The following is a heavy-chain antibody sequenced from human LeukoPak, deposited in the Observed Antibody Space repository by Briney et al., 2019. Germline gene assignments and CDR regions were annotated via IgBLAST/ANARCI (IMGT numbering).Heavy chain of an antibody. CDR2: IVVGSGNT. J-gene: IGHJ3*01. D-gene: IGHD4-23*01. CDR1: GFTFTSSA. CDR3: AAEGRPTVVTFRKGAVDL. Sequence: TSVKVSCKASGFTFTSSAVQWVRQPRGQRLEWIGWIVVGSGNTNYAQKFQERVTITRDMSTSTVYMELSSLRSEDTAVYYCAAEGRPTVVTFRKGAVDLWGQGTMVTVSS. V-gene: IGHV1-58*01.